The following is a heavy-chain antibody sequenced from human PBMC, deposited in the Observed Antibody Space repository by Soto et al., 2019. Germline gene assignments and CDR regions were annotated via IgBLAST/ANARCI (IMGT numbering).Heavy chain of an antibody. CDR3: ASPRRLLTKYAFDI. D-gene: IGHD1-26*01. J-gene: IGHJ3*02. CDR1: GGSFSGYY. CDR2: INHSGST. V-gene: IGHV4-34*01. Sequence: SETLSLTCAVYGGSFSGYYWSWIRQPPGKGLEWIGEINHSGSTNYNPSLKSRVTISVDTSKNQFSLKLSSVTAADTAVYYCASPRRLLTKYAFDIWGQGTTVTVSS.